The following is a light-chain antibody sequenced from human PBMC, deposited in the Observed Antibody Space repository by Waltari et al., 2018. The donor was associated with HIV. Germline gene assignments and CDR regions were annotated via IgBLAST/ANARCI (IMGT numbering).Light chain of an antibody. CDR2: ENE. J-gene: IGLJ2*01. Sequence: QSILTQPPSVSAAPGQNVSISCSGNPSNNGNNYASWYQHFPGTAPKLLIHENEKRPSGIPDRFSGSKSGSSATLDITGLHTADEADYHCGTWDRSLGIFGGGTRLTVL. CDR1: PSNNGNNY. V-gene: IGLV1-51*02. CDR3: GTWDRSLGI.